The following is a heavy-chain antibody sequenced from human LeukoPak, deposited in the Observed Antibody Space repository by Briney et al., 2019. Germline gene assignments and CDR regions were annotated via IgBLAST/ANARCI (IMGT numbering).Heavy chain of an antibody. Sequence: PGRSLRLSCAASGFTFSSYAMHWVRQAPGKGLEWVAVISYDGSNKYYADSVKGRLTISRDNSKNTLYLQMNSLRAEDTAVYYCAKDVALIQLWLNPLLDYWGQGTLVTVSS. CDR3: AKDVALIQLWLNPLLDY. CDR2: ISYDGSNK. V-gene: IGHV3-30*04. D-gene: IGHD5-18*01. J-gene: IGHJ4*02. CDR1: GFTFSSYA.